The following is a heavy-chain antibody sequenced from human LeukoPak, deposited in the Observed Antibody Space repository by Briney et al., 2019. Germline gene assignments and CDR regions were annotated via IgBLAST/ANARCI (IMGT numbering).Heavy chain of an antibody. CDR2: ISAYNGNT. CDR1: GYTFTGYY. CDR3: ARGGIVPIIGEDY. J-gene: IGHJ4*02. D-gene: IGHD2-2*01. Sequence: GASVKVSCKASGYTFTGYYMHWVRQAPGQGLEWMGWISAYNGNTSYAQKLQGRVTMTTDTSTSTAYMELRSLRSGDTAVYYCARGGIVPIIGEDYWGQGTLVTVSS. V-gene: IGHV1-18*04.